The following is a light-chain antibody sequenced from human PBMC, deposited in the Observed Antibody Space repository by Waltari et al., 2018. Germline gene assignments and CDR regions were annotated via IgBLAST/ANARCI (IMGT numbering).Light chain of an antibody. V-gene: IGKV1-12*01. J-gene: IGKJ5*01. CDR2: TAS. Sequence: DTQMTQSPSSVSASIGDRVTITCRASQDITRRLAWYQQKPGKAPKLLIYTASSLQVGVPSRFSGSGFGSEFTLTISSVQPEDFATYYCQQGNNFPCGFGPGTRLEIK. CDR3: QQGNNFPCG. CDR1: QDITRR.